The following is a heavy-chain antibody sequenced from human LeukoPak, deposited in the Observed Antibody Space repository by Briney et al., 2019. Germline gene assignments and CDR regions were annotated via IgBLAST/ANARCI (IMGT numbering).Heavy chain of an antibody. D-gene: IGHD2-2*03. J-gene: IGHJ5*02. CDR1: GFTYGDYA. CDR3: TRVLDIVVVPAAYLNWFDP. V-gene: IGHV3-49*03. CDR2: IRSKAYGGTT. Sequence: GGSLTLSCTASGFTYGDYAMSWFRQAAGRGREWVGFIRSKAYGGTTEYAASVKGRFTISRDDSKRIAYLQMNSLKAEDTAVYYCTRVLDIVVVPAAYLNWFDPWGQGTLVTVSS.